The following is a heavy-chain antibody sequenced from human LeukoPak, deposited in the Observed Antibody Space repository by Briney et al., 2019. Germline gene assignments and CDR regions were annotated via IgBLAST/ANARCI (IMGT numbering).Heavy chain of an antibody. V-gene: IGHV4-59*08. CDR1: GGSISSYY. D-gene: IGHD3-10*01. Sequence: SETLSLTCTVSGGSISSYYWSWIRQPPGKGLEWIGYIYYSGSTDYNPSLKSRVTISVDTSKNQFSLKLSSVTAADTAVYYCARHQSLYGSGSYWGYYYYGMDVWGQGTTVTVSS. J-gene: IGHJ6*02. CDR2: IYYSGST. CDR3: ARHQSLYGSGSYWGYYYYGMDV.